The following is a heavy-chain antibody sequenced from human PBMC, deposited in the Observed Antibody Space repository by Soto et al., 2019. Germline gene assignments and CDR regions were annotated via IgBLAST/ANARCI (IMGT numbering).Heavy chain of an antibody. V-gene: IGHV3-33*01. Sequence: QVQLVESGGGAVQPGRSLRLSCVASGFSISNYGMHWVRQTPGRGLEWVAVIWFDGRNIAYRESVKGRFTVSRDNSKNMVYLQMDSLGVEDTAVYYCAREEIKRWSFVGSFDQWGQGTLVTVSS. CDR2: IWFDGRNI. J-gene: IGHJ4*02. CDR1: GFSISNYG. D-gene: IGHD2-8*01. CDR3: AREEIKRWSFVGSFDQ.